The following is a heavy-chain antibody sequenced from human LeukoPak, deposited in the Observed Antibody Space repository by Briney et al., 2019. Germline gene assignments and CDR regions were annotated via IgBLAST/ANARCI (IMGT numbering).Heavy chain of an antibody. V-gene: IGHV1-46*01. D-gene: IGHD2-2*01. CDR2: INPSSGTP. J-gene: IGHJ4*02. CDR1: GYTFTSYY. Sequence: ASVKVSCKASGYTFTSYYMHWVRQVPGQGLEWMGIINPSSGTPSYSQKLQGRVIMTRDTSTSTVYMELSSLRSEDTAVYYCAREPHRHCSSTTCYVFDYWGQGTLVTVSS. CDR3: AREPHRHCSSTTCYVFDY.